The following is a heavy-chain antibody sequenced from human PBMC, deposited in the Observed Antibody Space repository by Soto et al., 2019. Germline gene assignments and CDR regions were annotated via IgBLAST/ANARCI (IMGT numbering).Heavy chain of an antibody. CDR3: ARDFRRYYDFWSGSRYYYGMDV. V-gene: IGHV1-69*13. CDR2: IIPIFGTA. J-gene: IGHJ6*02. Sequence: GASVKVSCKASGGTFSSYAISWVRQAPGQGLEWMGGIIPIFGTANYAQKFQGRVTITADESTSTAYMELGSLRSEDTAVYYCARDFRRYYDFWSGSRYYYGMDVWGQGTTVTAP. CDR1: GGTFSSYA. D-gene: IGHD3-3*01.